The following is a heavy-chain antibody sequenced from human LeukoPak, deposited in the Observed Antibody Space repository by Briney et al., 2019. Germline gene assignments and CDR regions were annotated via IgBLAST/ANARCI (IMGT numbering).Heavy chain of an antibody. CDR3: ARDLSGWYSGFDY. CDR1: GYTFTGYY. V-gene: IGHV1-2*02. D-gene: IGHD6-19*01. Sequence: GASVTVSCKASGYTFTGYYMHWVRHAPGQGLEWMGWINPNSGGTNYAQKFQGRVTMTRDTSISTAYMELSRLRSDDTAVYYCARDLSGWYSGFDYWGQGTLVTVSS. J-gene: IGHJ4*02. CDR2: INPNSGGT.